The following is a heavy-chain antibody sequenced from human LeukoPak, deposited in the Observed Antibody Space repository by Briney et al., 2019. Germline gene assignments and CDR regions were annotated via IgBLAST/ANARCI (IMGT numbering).Heavy chain of an antibody. CDR2: IYYSGST. Sequence: PSETLSLTCTVSGGSISSYYWSWIRQPPGRGLEWIGNIYYSGSTNYNPSLKSRVTISVNTSKNQFSLKLSSVTAADTAMYYCARGGWYLYYWGQGTLVTVSS. CDR3: ARGGWYLYY. V-gene: IGHV4-59*01. CDR1: GGSISSYY. D-gene: IGHD6-19*01. J-gene: IGHJ4*02.